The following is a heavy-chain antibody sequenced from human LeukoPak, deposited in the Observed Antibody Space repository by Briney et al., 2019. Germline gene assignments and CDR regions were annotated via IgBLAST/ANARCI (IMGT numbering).Heavy chain of an antibody. D-gene: IGHD3-3*01. CDR3: TREAWRPYLDY. Sequence: GGSLRLSCTASGFIFRTHAMSWVRQAPGKGLEWLSTITITDGGAYYIGSVKGRFTMSRDNSKNTLYLQMNSLRAEDTAVYYCTREAWRPYLDYWGQGTLVTVSS. CDR2: ITITDGGA. V-gene: IGHV3-23*01. J-gene: IGHJ4*02. CDR1: GFIFRTHA.